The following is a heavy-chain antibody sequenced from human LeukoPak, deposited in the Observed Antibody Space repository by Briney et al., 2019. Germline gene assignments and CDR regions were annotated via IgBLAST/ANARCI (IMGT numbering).Heavy chain of an antibody. J-gene: IGHJ4*02. CDR3: ARGYYYGSGSYLY. D-gene: IGHD3-10*01. CDR2: ISSSSSTI. Sequence: GGSLRLSCAASGFTFSSYSMNWVRQAPGKGLEWVSYISSSSSTIYYADSVKGRFTISRDNAKNSLYLQMNSLRDEDTAVYYCARGYYYGSGSYLYWGQGTLITVSS. V-gene: IGHV3-48*02. CDR1: GFTFSSYS.